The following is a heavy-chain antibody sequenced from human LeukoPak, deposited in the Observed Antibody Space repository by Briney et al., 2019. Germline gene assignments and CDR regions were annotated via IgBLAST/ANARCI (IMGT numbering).Heavy chain of an antibody. CDR2: ISYDGGYK. Sequence: GGSLRLSCAASGFTFSTYGMPWVRQAPGKGLEWVAVISYDGGYKSYTESVKGRFTISRDNSKNTLYLQMNSLTDEDTAVYYCAKRVDTAMVRRGYYGLDVWGQGTTVTVSS. J-gene: IGHJ6*02. V-gene: IGHV3-30*18. CDR1: GFTFSTYG. D-gene: IGHD5-18*01. CDR3: AKRVDTAMVRRGYYGLDV.